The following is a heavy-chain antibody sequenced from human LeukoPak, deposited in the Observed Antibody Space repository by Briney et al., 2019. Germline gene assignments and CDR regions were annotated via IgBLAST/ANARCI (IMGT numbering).Heavy chain of an antibody. CDR2: IIPIFGTA. CDR3: ARRYSSGWYSVLAFDI. J-gene: IGHJ3*02. Sequence: GASVKLSCKASGGTFSSYAISWVRQAPGQGLEWMGGIIPIFGTANYAQKFQGRVTITADESTSTAYMELSSLRSEDTAVYYCARRYSSGWYSVLAFDIWGQGTMVTVSS. CDR1: GGTFSSYA. D-gene: IGHD6-19*01. V-gene: IGHV1-69*13.